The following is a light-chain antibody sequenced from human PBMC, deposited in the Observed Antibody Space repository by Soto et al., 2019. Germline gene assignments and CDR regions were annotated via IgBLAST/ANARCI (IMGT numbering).Light chain of an antibody. CDR1: QGVTSNH. V-gene: IGKV3-20*01. J-gene: IGKJ2*01. Sequence: ENVLTQSPGTVSLSPGERATLSCRASQGVTSNHLAWYQQKPGQAPRLLIYGVFNRATGIPDRFSGSGSGTDFTITITRLEPEDYAVYFCQHYDGSPRTFGQGTKLEIK. CDR2: GVF. CDR3: QHYDGSPRT.